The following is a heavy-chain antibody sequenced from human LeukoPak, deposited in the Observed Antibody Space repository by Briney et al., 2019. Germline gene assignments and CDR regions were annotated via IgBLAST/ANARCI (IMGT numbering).Heavy chain of an antibody. J-gene: IGHJ3*02. CDR1: GDSVTSGGYF. CDR3: ARDVVVTSSPDAFDI. CDR2: ISNSGTT. Sequence: PSETLSLTCTVSGDSVTSGGYFWTWIRQHPGKGLEWIGYISNSGTTSYNPSLKSRISISVDTSNNQFSLRLSSVTAADTAVYYCARDVVVTSSPDAFDIWGQGTMVTASS. D-gene: IGHD2-21*02. V-gene: IGHV4-31*03.